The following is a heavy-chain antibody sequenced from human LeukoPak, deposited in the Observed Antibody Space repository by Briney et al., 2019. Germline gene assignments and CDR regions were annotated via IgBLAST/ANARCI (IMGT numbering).Heavy chain of an antibody. CDR1: GYTFTSYY. D-gene: IGHD3-22*01. V-gene: IGHV1-46*01. J-gene: IGHJ6*02. CDR2: INPSGGST. CDR3: ARERRNYYYDSSGSQPNYYYGMDV. Sequence: GASVKVSCKASGYTFTSYYMHWVRQAPGQGLEWMGIINPSGGSTSYAQKFQGRVTMTRDTSTSTVYMELSSLRSEDTAVYYCARERRNYYYDSSGSQPNYYYGMDVWGQGTTVTVSS.